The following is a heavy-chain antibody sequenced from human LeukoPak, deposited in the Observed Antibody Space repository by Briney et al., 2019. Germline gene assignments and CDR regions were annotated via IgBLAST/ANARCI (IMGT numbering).Heavy chain of an antibody. CDR2: IYYSGSA. Sequence: SETLSLTCTVSGGSISSYYWSWIRQPPGKGLEWIGYIYYSGSANYNPSLKSRVTISVDTSKNQFSLKLSSVTAADTAVYYCARGARGSYSYWGQGTLVTVSS. D-gene: IGHD1-26*01. CDR3: ARGARGSYSY. J-gene: IGHJ4*02. CDR1: GGSISSYY. V-gene: IGHV4-59*08.